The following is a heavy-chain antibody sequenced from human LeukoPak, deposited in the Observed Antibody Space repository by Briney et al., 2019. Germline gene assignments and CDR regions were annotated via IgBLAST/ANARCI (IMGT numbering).Heavy chain of an antibody. D-gene: IGHD6-13*01. J-gene: IGHJ6*03. CDR2: IIPIFGTA. CDR3: ARSPGIAAAGTGYYYYYMDV. Sequence: SVKVSCKASGGTFSSYAISWVRQAPGQGLEWMGGIIPIFGTASYAQKLQGRVTITTDESTSTAYMELSSLRSEDTAVYYCARSPGIAAAGTGYYYYYMDVWGKGTTVTVSS. V-gene: IGHV1-69*05. CDR1: GGTFSSYA.